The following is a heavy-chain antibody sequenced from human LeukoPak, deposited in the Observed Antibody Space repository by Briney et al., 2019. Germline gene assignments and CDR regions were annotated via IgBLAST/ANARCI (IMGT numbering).Heavy chain of an antibody. Sequence: GGSLRLSCAASGFTFSDSGMHWVRQASGKGLEWVGHIRSKVDSYATVYAASVKGRFTITRDDSENTAYLQMNSLNTEDTAVYYCAAYRGAHHKTFDYWGRGTLVTVSS. D-gene: IGHD1-26*01. CDR1: GFTFSDSG. J-gene: IGHJ4*02. CDR2: IRSKVDSYAT. CDR3: AAYRGAHHKTFDY. V-gene: IGHV3-73*01.